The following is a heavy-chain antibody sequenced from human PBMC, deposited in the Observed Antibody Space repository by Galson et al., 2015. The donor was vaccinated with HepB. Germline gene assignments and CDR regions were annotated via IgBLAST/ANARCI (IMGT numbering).Heavy chain of an antibody. CDR2: ISGSGGST. CDR3: ARANIVGTKANHFYGMDV. CDR1: GFTSSRYV. J-gene: IGHJ6*02. V-gene: IGHV3-23*01. D-gene: IGHD5-12*01. Sequence: SLRLSCAASGFTSSRYVISWVRQAPGKGLEWVSAISGSGGSTYYADSVKGRFTIPRDNSKSTLYLHMNSLRAEDTAVYYCARANIVGTKANHFYGMDVWGQGTTVTVSS.